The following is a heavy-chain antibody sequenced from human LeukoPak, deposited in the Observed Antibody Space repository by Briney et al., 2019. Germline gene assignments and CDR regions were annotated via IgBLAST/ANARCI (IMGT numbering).Heavy chain of an antibody. CDR1: GGSFSGYY. CDR2: IYYSGST. V-gene: IGHV4-34*01. J-gene: IGHJ6*03. CDR3: ARDLPYYYYMDV. Sequence: SETLSLTCAVYGGSFSGYYWGWIRQPPGKGLEWIGSIYYSGSTYYNPSLKSRVTISVDTSKNQFSLKLSSVTAADTAVYYCARDLPYYYYMDVWGKGTTVTVSS.